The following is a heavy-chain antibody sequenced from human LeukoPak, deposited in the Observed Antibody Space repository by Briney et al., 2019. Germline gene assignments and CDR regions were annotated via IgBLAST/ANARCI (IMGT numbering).Heavy chain of an antibody. CDR3: ARQRRGLLYFDY. D-gene: IGHD5-18*01. J-gene: IGHJ4*02. Sequence: SETLSLTCTVSGYSLSSGYYWGWIRQPPGKGPEWIGSIYYSGSTYYNPSLKSRVTISVDTSKNQFSLKLSSVTAADTAVYYCARQRRGLLYFDYWGQGTLVTVSS. CDR1: GYSLSSGYY. CDR2: IYYSGST. V-gene: IGHV4-38-2*02.